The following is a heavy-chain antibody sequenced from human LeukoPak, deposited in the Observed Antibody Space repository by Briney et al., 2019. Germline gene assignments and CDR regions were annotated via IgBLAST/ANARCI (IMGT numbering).Heavy chain of an antibody. CDR3: AKVDSRYYDSSGYPDHDAFDI. D-gene: IGHD3-22*01. CDR2: ISGSDGST. Sequence: PGGSLRLSCAASGFTFSSYAMSWVRQAPGKGLEWVSAISGSDGSTYYADSVKGRFTISRDNSKNTLYLQMNSLRAEDTAVYYCAKVDSRYYDSSGYPDHDAFDIWGQGTMVTVSS. V-gene: IGHV3-23*01. CDR1: GFTFSSYA. J-gene: IGHJ3*02.